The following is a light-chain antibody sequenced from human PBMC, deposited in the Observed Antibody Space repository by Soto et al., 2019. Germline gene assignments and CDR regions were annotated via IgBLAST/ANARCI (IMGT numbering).Light chain of an antibody. J-gene: IGLJ2*01. V-gene: IGLV2-23*01. CDR1: SSDVGSYNL. Sequence: QSALTQPASVSGSPGQSITISCTGTSSDVGSYNLVSWYQQHPGKAPKPMIYEGSKRPSGVSNRFSGSQSGNTASLTISGLQAEDEADYYCCSYAGSNTLVFGGGTKLTVL. CDR3: CSYAGSNTLV. CDR2: EGS.